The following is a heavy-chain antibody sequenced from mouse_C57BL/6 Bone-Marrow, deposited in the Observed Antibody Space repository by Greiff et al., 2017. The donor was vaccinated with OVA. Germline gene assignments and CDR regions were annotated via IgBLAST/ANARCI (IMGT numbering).Heavy chain of an antibody. D-gene: IGHD1-1*01. CDR2: ISGGGGNT. CDR1: GFTFSSYT. Sequence: EVMLVESGGGLVKPGGSLKLSCAASGFTFSSYTMSWVRQTPEKRLEWVATISGGGGNTYYPDSVKGRFIISRDNAKNTLYLQMSSLRSEDTALYYCASPHYYGSSGFAYWGQGTLVTVSA. CDR3: ASPHYYGSSGFAY. J-gene: IGHJ3*01. V-gene: IGHV5-9*01.